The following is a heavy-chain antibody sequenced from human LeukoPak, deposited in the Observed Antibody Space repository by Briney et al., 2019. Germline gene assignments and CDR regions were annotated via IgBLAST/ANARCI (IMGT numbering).Heavy chain of an antibody. CDR3: ATVLYMELGGWI. CDR2: VSGSGGST. V-gene: IGHV3-23*01. J-gene: IGHJ3*02. Sequence: GGSLRLSCAASGFTFSSYAMSWVRQAPGKGLEWVSAVSGSGGSTYYADSVKGRFTISRDNSKNTLYLQMNSLRAEDTAVYYCATVLYMELGGWIWGQGTMVTVSS. D-gene: IGHD7-27*01. CDR1: GFTFSSYA.